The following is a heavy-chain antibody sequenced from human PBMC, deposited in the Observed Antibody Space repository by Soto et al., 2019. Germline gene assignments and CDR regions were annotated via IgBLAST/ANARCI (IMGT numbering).Heavy chain of an antibody. CDR1: GFTFSSYS. CDR3: ASGYPYGMDV. Sequence: GGSLRLSCAASGFTFSSYSMNWVRQAPGKGLEWVSSISSSSSYIYYPDSVKGRFTISRDNAKNSLYLQMNSLRAEDTAVYYCASGYPYGMDVWGQGTTVTVSS. J-gene: IGHJ6*02. V-gene: IGHV3-21*01. D-gene: IGHD5-18*01. CDR2: ISSSSSYI.